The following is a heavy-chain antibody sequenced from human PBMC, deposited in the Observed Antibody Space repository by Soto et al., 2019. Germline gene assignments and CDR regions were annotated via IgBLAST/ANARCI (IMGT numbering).Heavy chain of an antibody. Sequence: SLRLSCAASGFTFSSYGMHWVRQAPGKGLEWVAVILYDGSNKYYADSVKGRFTISRDNSKNTLYLQMNSLRAEDTAVYYCARDARDYDFWSGYYNPYYYYYYMDVWGKGTTVTVSS. CDR2: ILYDGSNK. D-gene: IGHD3-3*01. CDR3: ARDARDYDFWSGYYNPYYYYYYMDV. CDR1: GFTFSSYG. V-gene: IGHV3-33*01. J-gene: IGHJ6*03.